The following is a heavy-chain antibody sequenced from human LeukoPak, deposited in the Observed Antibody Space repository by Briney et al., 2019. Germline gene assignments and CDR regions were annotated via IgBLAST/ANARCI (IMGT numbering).Heavy chain of an antibody. D-gene: IGHD2-2*01. CDR1: GGSISSSSYY. CDR2: IYYSGST. J-gene: IGHJ4*02. CDR3: ASTSNTDYFDY. V-gene: IGHV4-39*01. Sequence: PSETLSLTCTVSGGSISSSSYYWGWIRQPPGKGLEWIGSIYYSGSTYYNPSLKSRVTISVDTSKNQFSLKLSSVTAAGTAVYYCASTSNTDYFDYWGQGTLVTVSS.